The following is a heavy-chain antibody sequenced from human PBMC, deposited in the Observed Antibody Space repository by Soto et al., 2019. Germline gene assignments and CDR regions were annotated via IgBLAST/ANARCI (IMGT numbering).Heavy chain of an antibody. Sequence: GGSLRLSCAASGFTFSDYAISWVRQGPGKGLEWASGISGVGSSTYYPDSVKGRVTISRDNSKNTVYLQMNTLTADDTAVYYCAKQRVGSSWYRDFDLWGQGPLVTVSS. V-gene: IGHV3-23*01. CDR1: GFTFSDYA. CDR3: AKQRVGSSWYRDFDL. D-gene: IGHD6-13*01. CDR2: ISGVGSST. J-gene: IGHJ4*02.